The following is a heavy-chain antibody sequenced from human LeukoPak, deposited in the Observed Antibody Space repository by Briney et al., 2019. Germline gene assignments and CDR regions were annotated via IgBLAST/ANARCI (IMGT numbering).Heavy chain of an antibody. CDR3: ARDLRAGGTWSYGVYFDL. J-gene: IGHJ2*01. CDR2: ISGSGGST. Sequence: GGSLRLSCAVSGFTFSSYAMSWVRQAPGKGLEWVSAISGSGGSTYYADSVKGRFTISRDNAKNSVYLLLNSLTPEDTAVYYCARDLRAGGTWSYGVYFDLWGRGTLVTVSS. V-gene: IGHV3-23*01. D-gene: IGHD4-17*01. CDR1: GFTFSSYA.